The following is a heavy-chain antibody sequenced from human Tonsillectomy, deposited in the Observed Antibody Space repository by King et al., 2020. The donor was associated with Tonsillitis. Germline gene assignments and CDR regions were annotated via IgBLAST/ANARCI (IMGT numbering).Heavy chain of an antibody. D-gene: IGHD3-3*01. V-gene: IGHV3-23*04. CDR1: GFTFSSYA. CDR3: ARHYYGFWSTYYDYYFMDV. J-gene: IGHJ6*03. CDR2: ISTSGGST. Sequence: VQLVESGGGLVQPGGSLTLSCAASGFTFSSYAMTWVRQAPGKGLEWASTISTSGGSTYYADSVKGRFTISRDNSKNTLYLQMNSLRAEDTAVYYCARHYYGFWSTYYDYYFMDVWGKGTTVTVS.